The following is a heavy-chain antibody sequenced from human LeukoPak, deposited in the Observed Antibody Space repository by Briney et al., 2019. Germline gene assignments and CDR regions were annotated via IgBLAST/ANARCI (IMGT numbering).Heavy chain of an antibody. CDR3: ARVVLEDIVVVPAAPHYFDY. CDR2: IYYSGST. CDR1: GGSISSGGYY. Sequence: PSQTLSLTCTVSGGSISSGGYYWSWIRQHPGKGLEWIGYIYYSGSTYYNPSLKSRVTISVDTSKNQFSLKLSSVTAADTAVYYCARVVLEDIVVVPAAPHYFDYWGQGTLVTVSS. D-gene: IGHD2-2*01. J-gene: IGHJ4*02. V-gene: IGHV4-31*03.